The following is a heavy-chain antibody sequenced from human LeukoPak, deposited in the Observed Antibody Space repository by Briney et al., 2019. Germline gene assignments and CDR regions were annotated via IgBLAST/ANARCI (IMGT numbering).Heavy chain of an antibody. J-gene: IGHJ3*02. D-gene: IGHD2-15*01. CDR2: IYYNGNT. CDR1: GASISSSY. CDR3: VRGNYDDRGYSNAFDI. Sequence: PSGTLSLTCTVSGASISSSYWSWVRQPPGKRLEWIGFIYYNGNTNSNPSLKSRVTISVDTSKNQFSLKLSSVTAADTALYYCVRGNYDDRGYSNAFDIWGQGAMVVASS. V-gene: IGHV4-59*01.